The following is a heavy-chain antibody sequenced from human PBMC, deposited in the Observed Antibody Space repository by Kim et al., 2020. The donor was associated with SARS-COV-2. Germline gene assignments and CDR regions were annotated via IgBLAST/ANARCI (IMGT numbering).Heavy chain of an antibody. D-gene: IGHD6-6*01. V-gene: IGHV3-30*07. CDR3: ARDSVIAARRVYYYYGMDV. J-gene: IGHJ6*02. Sequence: GRFTISRDNSKNTLYLQMNSLRAEDTAVYYCARDSVIAARRVYYYYGMDVWGQGTTVTVSS.